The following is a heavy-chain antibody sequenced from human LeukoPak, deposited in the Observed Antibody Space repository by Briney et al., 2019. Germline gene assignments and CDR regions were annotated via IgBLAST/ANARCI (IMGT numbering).Heavy chain of an antibody. D-gene: IGHD5-12*01. V-gene: IGHV4-59*08. CDR3: ARHRDIGYYYYGMDV. CDR2: IYYSGST. J-gene: IGHJ6*02. Sequence: SETLSLTCTVSGGSISSYYWNWIRQPPGKGREGIGYIYYSGSTKYNPSLKRRVTISLDTSKNQFSLKLSSVTAADTAVYYCARHRDIGYYYYGMDVWGQGATVTVSS. CDR1: GGSISSYY.